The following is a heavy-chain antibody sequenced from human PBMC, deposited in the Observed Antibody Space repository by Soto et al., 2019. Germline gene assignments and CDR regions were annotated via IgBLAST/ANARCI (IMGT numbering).Heavy chain of an antibody. CDR3: AHATPHSSSRWFFDF. CDR2: IYWDDDK. CDR1: GFSLSSSVGA. D-gene: IGHD6-13*01. J-gene: IGHJ4*02. Sequence: QITLKESGPMLIRPTQTLTLTCTFSGFSLSSSVGAVGWIHQPPGKALEWLALIYWDDDKAYSPSLKNTLTISKDTSKNQVVLTVTNVGPVDAGTYFCAHATPHSSSRWFFDFWGLGTLVTVSS. V-gene: IGHV2-5*02.